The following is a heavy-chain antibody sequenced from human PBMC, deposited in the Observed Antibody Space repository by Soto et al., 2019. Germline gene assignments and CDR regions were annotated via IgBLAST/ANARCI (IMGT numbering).Heavy chain of an antibody. J-gene: IGHJ6*02. CDR3: ARDSYGDYANYYYYGMDV. CDR2: ISAYNGNT. V-gene: IGHV1-18*04. Sequence: ASVKVSCKASGYTFTSYGISWVRQAPGQGLEWMGWISAYNGNTNYAQKLQGRVTMTTDTSTSTAYMELRSLRSDDTAMYYCARDSYGDYANYYYYGMDVWGQGTTVTVSS. D-gene: IGHD4-17*01. CDR1: GYTFTSYG.